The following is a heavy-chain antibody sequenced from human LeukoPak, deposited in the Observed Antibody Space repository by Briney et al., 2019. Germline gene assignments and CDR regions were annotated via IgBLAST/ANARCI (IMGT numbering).Heavy chain of an antibody. V-gene: IGHV6-1*01. J-gene: IGHJ5*02. CDR2: TYYRSKWYN. CDR1: GDSVSSNSAA. D-gene: IGHD2-15*01. Sequence: SQTLSLTCAISGDSVSSNSAAWNWIRQSPSRGLDWLGRTYYRSKWYNVYAVSVKSRITINPDTSKYQFSLQLNSVTPEDTAVYYCARVVVDCSGGSCFSGWFDPWGQGTLVTVSS. CDR3: ARVVVDCSGGSCFSGWFDP.